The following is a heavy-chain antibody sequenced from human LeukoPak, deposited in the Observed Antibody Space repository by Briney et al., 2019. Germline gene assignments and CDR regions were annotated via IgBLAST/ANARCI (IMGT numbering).Heavy chain of an antibody. CDR1: GYSFTSYW. J-gene: IGHJ4*02. D-gene: IGHD3-9*01. Sequence: GEALKISYEGAGYSFTSYWIGWGRPMPGKGVGWMGIIYPGDSDTRYSPSFEGQVTISADKSISTAYLQWSSLKASDTAMYYCASYDILTGYYAFDYWGQGTLVTVSS. CDR3: ASYDILTGYYAFDY. V-gene: IGHV5-51*01. CDR2: IYPGDSDT.